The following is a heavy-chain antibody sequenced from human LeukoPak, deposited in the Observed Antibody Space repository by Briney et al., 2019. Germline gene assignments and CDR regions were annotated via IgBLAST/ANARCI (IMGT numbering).Heavy chain of an antibody. CDR2: IFSRGNT. V-gene: IGHV4-61*09. CDR3: ARGPAQNYYDSSGYYYYFDY. CDR1: GDSIFNSNSY. J-gene: IGHJ4*02. Sequence: SETLSLTCSVSGDSIFNSNSYWSWIRQPAGKGLEWIGHIFSRGNTNYNPSLKSRVTISVDTSKNQFSLKLSSVTAADTAVYYCARGPAQNYYDSSGYYYYFDYWGQGTLVTVSS. D-gene: IGHD3-22*01.